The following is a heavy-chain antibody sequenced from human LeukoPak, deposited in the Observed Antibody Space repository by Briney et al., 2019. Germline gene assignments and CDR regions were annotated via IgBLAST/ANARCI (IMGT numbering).Heavy chain of an antibody. Sequence: GGSLRLSCAASGFTFSNYDMHWVRQAAGKGLEWVSGIGTAGDTYYSGSVKGRFTISRENARNSLYLQMSSLRAEDTAVYYCARGAPNWGEGDYWGQGTLVTVSS. CDR3: ARGAPNWGEGDY. J-gene: IGHJ4*02. D-gene: IGHD7-27*01. CDR2: IGTAGDT. CDR1: GFTFSNYD. V-gene: IGHV3-13*01.